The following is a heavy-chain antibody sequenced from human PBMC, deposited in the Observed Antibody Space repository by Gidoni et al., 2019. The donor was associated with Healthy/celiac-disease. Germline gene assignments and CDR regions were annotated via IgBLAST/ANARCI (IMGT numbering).Heavy chain of an antibody. J-gene: IGHJ6*02. Sequence: SSYGMHWVRQAPGKGLEWVAVIWYDGSNIYYEDSVKGRFTISRDNSKNTLYLQMNSLRAEDAAVYYCERESKPYYYILTCGWDYYYYYGMDVWAQGTTVTVSS. CDR2: IWYDGSNI. CDR1: SSYG. D-gene: IGHD3-9*01. V-gene: IGHV3-33*01. CDR3: ERESKPYYYILTCGWDYYYYYGMDV.